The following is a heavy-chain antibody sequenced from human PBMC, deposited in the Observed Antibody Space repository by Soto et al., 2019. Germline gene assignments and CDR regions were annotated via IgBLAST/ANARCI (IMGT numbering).Heavy chain of an antibody. V-gene: IGHV1-69*13. J-gene: IGHJ4*02. CDR1: GGTFSSYA. D-gene: IGHD3-22*01. CDR3: AGEGHYYDSSGHAGYYFDY. Sequence: SVKVSCKASGGTFSSYAISWLRQAPGQGLEWMGGIIPIFGTANYAQKFQGRVTITADESTSTAYMELSSLRSDDTAVYYGAGEGHYYDSSGHAGYYFDYSGQGTLVTVSS. CDR2: IIPIFGTA.